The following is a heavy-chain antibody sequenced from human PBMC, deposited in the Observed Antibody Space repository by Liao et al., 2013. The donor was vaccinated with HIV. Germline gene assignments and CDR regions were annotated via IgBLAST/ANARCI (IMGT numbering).Heavy chain of an antibody. CDR2: VYYSGIP. CDR3: ARALPSKGGSGFFVAFDP. Sequence: QVRLQQWGAGLLKPSETLSLTCAVYGGSFNVYYWTWIRQSPGKGLEWIGYVYYSGIPYSTPSLTRRVTLSVDTSNNQFSLKLSSVTAADTAVYYCARALPSKGGSGFFVAFDPWGPGTLVTVSS. CDR1: GGSFNVYY. V-gene: IGHV4-34*01. J-gene: IGHJ5*02. D-gene: IGHD2-21*01.